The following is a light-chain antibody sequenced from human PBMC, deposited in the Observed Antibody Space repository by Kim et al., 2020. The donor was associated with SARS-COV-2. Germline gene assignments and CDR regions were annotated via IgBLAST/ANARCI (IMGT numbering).Light chain of an antibody. Sequence: LSPAERDILTCRASQSISNCLAWYQQKPGQAPRLLIYDSSNRATGIQAGFSGSGSGTDFTLTISSLEPEDFGVYYCQQRSNWPLTFGRGTKVDIK. CDR2: DSS. CDR1: QSISNC. V-gene: IGKV3-11*01. CDR3: QQRSNWPLT. J-gene: IGKJ4*01.